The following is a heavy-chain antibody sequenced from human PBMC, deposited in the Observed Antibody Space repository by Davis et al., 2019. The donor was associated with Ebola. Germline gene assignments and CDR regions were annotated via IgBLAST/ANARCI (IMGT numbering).Heavy chain of an antibody. V-gene: IGHV3-21*01. D-gene: IGHD3-22*01. CDR2: ISSSSSYI. CDR3: ARDMRARLFPDAFDI. J-gene: IGHJ3*02. Sequence: GESLKISCAASGFTFSSYSMNWVRQAPGKGLEWVSSISSSSSYISYADSVKGRFTISRDNAKNSLYLQMNSLRAEDTAVYYCARDMRARLFPDAFDIWGQGTMVTVSS. CDR1: GFTFSSYS.